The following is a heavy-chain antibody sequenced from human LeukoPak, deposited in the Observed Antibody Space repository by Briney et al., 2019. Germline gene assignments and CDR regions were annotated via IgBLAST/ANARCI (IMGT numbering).Heavy chain of an antibody. CDR2: IWYDGSNK. CDR3: ARAIGAVAGFDY. CDR1: GFTFSSYG. J-gene: IGHJ4*02. D-gene: IGHD6-19*01. V-gene: IGHV3-33*01. Sequence: PGGSLRLSCEASGFTFSSYGMHWVRQAPGKGLEWVAVIWYDGSNKYYADSVKGRFTISRGNSKNTLYLQMNSLRAEDTAVYYCARAIGAVAGFDYWGQGTLVTVSS.